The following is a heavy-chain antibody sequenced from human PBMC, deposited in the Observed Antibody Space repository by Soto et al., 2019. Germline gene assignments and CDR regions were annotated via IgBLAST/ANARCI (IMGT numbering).Heavy chain of an antibody. CDR3: ARLTDYGSGSYYTPYYYYGMDV. CDR2: IDWDDDK. CDR1: GFSLSTSGLC. D-gene: IGHD3-10*01. Sequence: SGPTLVNPTQTLTLTCTFSGFSLSTSGLCVSWIRQPPGKALEWLALIDWDDDKYYSTSLKTRLTISKDTSKNQVVLTMTNMDPVDTATYYCARLTDYGSGSYYTPYYYYGMDVWGQGTTVTVSS. J-gene: IGHJ6*02. V-gene: IGHV2-70*01.